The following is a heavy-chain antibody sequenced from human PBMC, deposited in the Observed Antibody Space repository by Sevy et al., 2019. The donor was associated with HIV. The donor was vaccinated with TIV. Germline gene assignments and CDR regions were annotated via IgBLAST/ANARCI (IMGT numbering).Heavy chain of an antibody. CDR2: LSGSGGST. Sequence: GGSLRLSCAASGFTFSIYAMSWVRQAPGKGLESVSGLSGSGGSTDYADSVKGRFTISRDNSKNTLYLQMNSLRAEDTAVYYCAKDQGDYVWGTFRDYWGQGTLVTVSS. D-gene: IGHD3-16*02. CDR3: AKDQGDYVWGTFRDY. CDR1: GFTFSIYA. V-gene: IGHV3-23*01. J-gene: IGHJ4*02.